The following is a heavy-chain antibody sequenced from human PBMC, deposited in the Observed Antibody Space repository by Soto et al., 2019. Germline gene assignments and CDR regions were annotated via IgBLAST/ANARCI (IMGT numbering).Heavy chain of an antibody. CDR2: INHSGST. V-gene: IGHV4-34*01. CDR1: GGSFSGYY. CDR3: ARVADLVAP. D-gene: IGHD2-21*01. J-gene: IGHJ5*02. Sequence: SETLSLTCAVYGGSFSGYYWSWIRQPPGKGLEWIGEINHSGSTNYNPSLKSRVTISVDTSENQFSLKLSSVTAADTAVYYCARVADLVAPWGQGTLVTVSS.